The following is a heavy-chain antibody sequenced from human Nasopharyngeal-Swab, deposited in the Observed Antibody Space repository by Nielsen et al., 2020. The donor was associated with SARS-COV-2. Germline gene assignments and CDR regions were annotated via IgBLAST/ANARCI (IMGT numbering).Heavy chain of an antibody. CDR2: INHSGST. CDR3: ARGPSYRWGGVMGLGETHRRYYFDY. V-gene: IGHV4-34*01. Sequence: WIRQPPGKGLEWIGEINHSGSTNYNPSLKSRVTISVDTSKNQFSLKPSSVTAADTAVYYCARGPSYRWGGVMGLGETHRRYYFDYWGQGTLVTVSS. D-gene: IGHD5-24*01. J-gene: IGHJ4*02.